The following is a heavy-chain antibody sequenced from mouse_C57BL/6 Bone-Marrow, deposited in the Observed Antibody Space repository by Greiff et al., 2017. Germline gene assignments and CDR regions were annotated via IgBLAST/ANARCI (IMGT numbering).Heavy chain of an antibody. Sequence: QHPLPYLFNPLASFKISCKASGYTFTDYYMNWVKQSHGKSLEWIGDINPNNGGTSYNQKFKGKATLTVDKSSSTAYMELRSLTSEDSAVYYCARLDRFAYWGQGTLVTVSA. V-gene: IGHV1-26*01. CDR1: GYTFTDYY. CDR2: INPNNGGT. J-gene: IGHJ3*01. CDR3: ARLDRFAY.